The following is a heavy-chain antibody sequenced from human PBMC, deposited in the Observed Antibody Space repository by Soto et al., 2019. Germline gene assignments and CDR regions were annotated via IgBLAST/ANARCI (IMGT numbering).Heavy chain of an antibody. V-gene: IGHV3-48*03. CDR3: GRRGSR. CDR2: IHPGGQTI. Sequence: EVQLVESGGGLVQPGGSLRLSCAASGFTFSSSEMYWVRQAPGKGLEWISYIHPGGQTIFYAESVKGRFTISRDNAKHSVYLQMNSLSAEDTGVYYCGRRGSRWGRGTKVTVSS. CDR1: GFTFSSSE. J-gene: IGHJ3*01. D-gene: IGHD2-15*01.